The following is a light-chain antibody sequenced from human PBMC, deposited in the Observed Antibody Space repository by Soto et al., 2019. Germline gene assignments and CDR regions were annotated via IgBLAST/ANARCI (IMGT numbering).Light chain of an antibody. V-gene: IGLV4-60*02. Sequence: QPVLTQSSSASASLGSSGKLTCTLSSGHSTYIIAWHQQQPGKSPRYLMKLEGSGSYNKGSGIPDGFSGSSSGADRYPTTSDRQFEYEAAYYGDTWHTHVVVFGGG. J-gene: IGLJ2*01. CDR2: LEGSGSY. CDR1: SGHSTYI. CDR3: DTWHTHVVV.